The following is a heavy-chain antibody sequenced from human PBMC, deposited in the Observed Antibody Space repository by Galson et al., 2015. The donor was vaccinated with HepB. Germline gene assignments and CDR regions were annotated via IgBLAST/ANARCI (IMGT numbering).Heavy chain of an antibody. CDR3: ARTPVGVVTRTYFDY. V-gene: IGHV1-69*10. CDR2: IIPILGIA. J-gene: IGHJ4*02. Sequence: SVKVSCKASGGTFSSYAISWVRQAPGQGLEWMGGIIPILGIANYAQKFQGRVTITADKSTSTAYMELSSLRSEDTAVYYCARTPVGVVTRTYFDYWGQGTLVTVSS. CDR1: GGTFSSYA. D-gene: IGHD4-23*01.